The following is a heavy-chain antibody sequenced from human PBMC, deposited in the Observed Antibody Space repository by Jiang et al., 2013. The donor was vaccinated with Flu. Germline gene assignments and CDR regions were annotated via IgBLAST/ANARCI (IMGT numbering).Heavy chain of an antibody. CDR2: INHSGST. CDR3: ARGRTLDP. J-gene: IGHJ5*02. V-gene: IGHV4-34*01. CDR1: GGSFSGYY. Sequence: KPSETLSLTCAVYGGSFSGYYWSWIRQPPGKGLEWIGEINHSGSTNYNPSLKSRVTISVDTSKNQFSLKLSSVTAADTAVYYCARGRTLDPWGQGTLVTVSS.